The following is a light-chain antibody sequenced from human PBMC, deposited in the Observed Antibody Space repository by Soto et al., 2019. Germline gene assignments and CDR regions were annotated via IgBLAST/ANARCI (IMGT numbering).Light chain of an antibody. CDR2: GAS. Sequence: EIVLTQSPGTLSFSPGERATLSCRASQSVSSSYLAWYQHKPGQAPRLLIYGASSRATGIPDRFSGSGSGTDFTLTISRLEPEDIAVYYCQNYGSSPRTFGQGTTVDIK. J-gene: IGKJ1*01. CDR1: QSVSSSY. V-gene: IGKV3-20*01. CDR3: QNYGSSPRT.